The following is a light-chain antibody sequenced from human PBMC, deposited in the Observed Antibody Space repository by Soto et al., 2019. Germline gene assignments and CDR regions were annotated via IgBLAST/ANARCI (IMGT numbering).Light chain of an antibody. CDR1: QTFSRN. CDR3: QQYNNWPS. CDR2: DIS. J-gene: IGKJ5*01. V-gene: IGKV3-15*01. Sequence: EVVMTQSPATLSVSPGERATLSCRASQTFSRNLACYQQRPGQAPRLLIYDISNRAAGVPARFSGSGSETEFTLTIRSLQSEDFAVYFCQQYNNWPSFGQGTRLEI.